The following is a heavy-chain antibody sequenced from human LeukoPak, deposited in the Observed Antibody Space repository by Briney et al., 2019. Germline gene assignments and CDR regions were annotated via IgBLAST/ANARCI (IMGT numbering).Heavy chain of an antibody. D-gene: IGHD4-17*01. Sequence: ASVKVSCKASGGTFISYAISWVRQAPGQGLEWMGGIIPIFGTANYAQKFQGRVTITADESTSTAYMELSSLRSEDTAVYYCAHPAHGDYPPNYYYYMDVWGKGTTVTVSS. CDR1: GGTFISYA. CDR2: IIPIFGTA. J-gene: IGHJ6*03. V-gene: IGHV1-69*13. CDR3: AHPAHGDYPPNYYYYMDV.